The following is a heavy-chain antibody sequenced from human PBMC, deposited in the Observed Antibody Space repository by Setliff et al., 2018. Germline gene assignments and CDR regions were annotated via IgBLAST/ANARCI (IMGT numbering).Heavy chain of an antibody. CDR3: ARRPYNSSGYFNY. CDR2: INAGNGNT. V-gene: IGHV1-3*01. J-gene: IGHJ4*02. Sequence: ASVKVSCKASGYIFTYYAIHWVRQAPGQRLEWMGWINAGNGNTKYSQKFQGRVTITRDTSASTAYMELSSLTSEDTAVYYCARRPYNSSGYFNYWGQGTLVTVSS. CDR1: GYIFTYYA. D-gene: IGHD3-22*01.